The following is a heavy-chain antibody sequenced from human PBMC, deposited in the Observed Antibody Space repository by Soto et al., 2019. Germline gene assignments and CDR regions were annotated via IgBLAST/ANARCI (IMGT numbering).Heavy chain of an antibody. CDR3: ARVRYDRSGFDH. Sequence: QVQLQESGPGLVRPSGALSVTCAVSGDSISRSHWWSWVRQSPGKGLEWIGEISHSGITNYNPSLQGRVHISGDKSKNQLSLKLTSVTAADTAVYYCARVRYDRSGFDHWGQGTLVSVSS. J-gene: IGHJ4*02. V-gene: IGHV4-4*02. CDR1: GDSISRSHW. D-gene: IGHD3-22*01. CDR2: ISHSGIT.